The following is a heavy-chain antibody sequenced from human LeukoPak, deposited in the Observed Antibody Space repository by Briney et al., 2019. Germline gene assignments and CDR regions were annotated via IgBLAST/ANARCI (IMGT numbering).Heavy chain of an antibody. Sequence: ASVKVSCKASGGTFSSYAISWVRQAPGQGLEWIGGIIPIFGTANYAQKFQGRVTITADESTSTAYMELSSLRSEDTAVYYCARDSGSVDTAMVHFDYWGQGTLVTVSS. CDR2: IIPIFGTA. J-gene: IGHJ4*02. CDR1: GGTFSSYA. CDR3: ARDSGSVDTAMVHFDY. V-gene: IGHV1-69*01. D-gene: IGHD5-18*01.